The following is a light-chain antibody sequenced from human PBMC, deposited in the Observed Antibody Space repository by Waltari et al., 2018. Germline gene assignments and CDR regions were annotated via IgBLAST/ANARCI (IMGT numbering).Light chain of an antibody. CDR1: SSYVGGYNL. Sequence: QSALTQPASVSGSPGQSITISCIGTSSYVGGYNLVSWYQQHPGKAPKLIIYEGNKWPSGVSHRFSGSKSGNTASLTISGLQAEDEADYYCCSFAGSTTWVFGGGTTLTVL. J-gene: IGLJ3*02. V-gene: IGLV2-23*01. CDR3: CSFAGSTTWV. CDR2: EGN.